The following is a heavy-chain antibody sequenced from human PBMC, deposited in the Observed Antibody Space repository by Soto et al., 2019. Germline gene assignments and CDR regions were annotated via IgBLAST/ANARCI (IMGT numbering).Heavy chain of an antibody. CDR1: GGSISSYY. CDR3: ARRYVGTLDY. CDR2: IYYSGST. D-gene: IGHD3-16*01. V-gene: IGHV4-59*08. J-gene: IGHJ4*02. Sequence: PSETLSLTCTVSGGSISSYYWSWIRQPPGKGLEWIGYIYYSGSTNYNPSLKSRVTISVDTSKNQFTLKLSSVTAADTAVYYCARRYVGTLDYWVQGTLVTVSS.